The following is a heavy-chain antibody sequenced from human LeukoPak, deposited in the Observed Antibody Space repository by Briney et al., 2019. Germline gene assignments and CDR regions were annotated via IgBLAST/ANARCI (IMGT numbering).Heavy chain of an antibody. J-gene: IGHJ6*03. Sequence: GGSLRLSCAASGFTVSSNYMSWVRQAPGKGLEWVSVIYSGGSTYYADSVKGRFTISRDNSKNTLYLQMNSLRAEDTAVYYCARGHRNTMVRGVIRYYYMDVWGKGTTVTISS. CDR2: IYSGGST. D-gene: IGHD3-10*01. CDR1: GFTVSSNY. V-gene: IGHV3-66*01. CDR3: ARGHRNTMVRGVIRYYYMDV.